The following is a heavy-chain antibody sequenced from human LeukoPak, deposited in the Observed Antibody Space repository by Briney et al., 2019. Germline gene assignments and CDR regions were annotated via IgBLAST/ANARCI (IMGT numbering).Heavy chain of an antibody. CDR2: ISGRSAST. CDR1: GFTFNNAW. D-gene: IGHD6-19*01. V-gene: IGHV3-23*01. J-gene: IGHJ4*02. Sequence: GGSLRLSCVASGFTFNNAWMSWVRQAPGKGLEWVSAISGRSASTYYADSVKGRFTISRDTSKDTLFLQMNSLRAEDTAVYYCAKDRGSGWPQFDYWGQGTLVTVSS. CDR3: AKDRGSGWPQFDY.